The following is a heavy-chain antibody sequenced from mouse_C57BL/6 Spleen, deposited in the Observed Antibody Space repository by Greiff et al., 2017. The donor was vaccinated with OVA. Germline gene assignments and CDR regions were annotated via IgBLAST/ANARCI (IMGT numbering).Heavy chain of an antibody. CDR2: INPSTGGT. CDR1: GYSFTGYY. J-gene: IGHJ2*01. D-gene: IGHD1-2*01. CDR3: ASHYSGGVDY. V-gene: IGHV1-42*01. Sequence: EVQLQQSGPELVKPGASVKISCKASGYSFTGYYMNWVKQSPEKSLEWIGEINPSTGGTTYNQKFKAKATLTVDKSSSTAYMQLKSLTSEDSAVYYCASHYSGGVDYWGQGTTLTVSS.